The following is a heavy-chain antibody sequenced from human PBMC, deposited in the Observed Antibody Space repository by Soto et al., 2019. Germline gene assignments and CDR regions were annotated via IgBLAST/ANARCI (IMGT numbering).Heavy chain of an antibody. CDR1: GFTFDDYG. CDR2: INWNGGST. CDR3: ARLYSSGWYGPGRY. V-gene: IGHV3-20*04. Sequence: EVQLVESGGGVVRPGGSLRLSCAASGFTFDDYGMSWVRQAPGKGLEWVSGINWNGGSTGYADSVKGRFTISRDNAKNSMYLQMNSLRAEDTALDYCARLYSSGWYGPGRYWGQGTLVTVSS. J-gene: IGHJ4*02. D-gene: IGHD6-19*01.